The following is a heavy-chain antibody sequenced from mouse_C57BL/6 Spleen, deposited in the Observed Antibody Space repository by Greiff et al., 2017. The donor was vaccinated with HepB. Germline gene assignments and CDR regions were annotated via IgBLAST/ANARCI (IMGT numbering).Heavy chain of an antibody. Sequence: EVQLQESGPGLVKPSQSLSLTCSVTGYSITSGYYWNWIRQFPGNKLEWMGYISYDGSNNYNPSLKNRISITRDTSKNQFFLKLNSVTTEDTATYYCARVDDGYGAFDYWGQGTTLTVSS. J-gene: IGHJ2*01. V-gene: IGHV3-6*01. CDR1: GYSITSGYY. D-gene: IGHD2-3*01. CDR3: ARVDDGYGAFDY. CDR2: ISYDGSN.